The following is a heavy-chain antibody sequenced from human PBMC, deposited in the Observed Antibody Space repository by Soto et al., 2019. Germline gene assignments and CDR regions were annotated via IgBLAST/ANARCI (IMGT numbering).Heavy chain of an antibody. CDR2: IYYSGST. CDR3: AREVKLWFGELSGHFDY. V-gene: IGHV4-59*01. Sequence: QVQLQESGPGLVKPSETLSLTCTVSGGSISSYYWSWIRQPPGKGLEWIGYIYYSGSTNYNPSLMSRVTISVNTSKNQFCLKLSSVTAADTAVYYCAREVKLWFGELSGHFDYWGQGTLVTVSS. J-gene: IGHJ4*02. CDR1: GGSISSYY. D-gene: IGHD3-10*01.